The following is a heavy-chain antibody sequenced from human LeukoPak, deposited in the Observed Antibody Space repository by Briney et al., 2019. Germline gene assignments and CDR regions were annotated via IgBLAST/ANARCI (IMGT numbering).Heavy chain of an antibody. J-gene: IGHJ4*02. V-gene: IGHV4-39*01. D-gene: IGHD3-9*01. Sequence: SVTLSFKSTGSAGTSSSSSYYWHGLRQPPEKGVGRIGCICYREYAYYNPCLKSRVTISVDASKNQCSLKLSSVTAADTAVYYCARLETGGGEDYDILAGYLGYFDYWGQGTLVTVSS. CDR1: AGTSSSSSYY. CDR3: ARLETGGGEDYDILAGYLGYFDY. CDR2: ICYREYA.